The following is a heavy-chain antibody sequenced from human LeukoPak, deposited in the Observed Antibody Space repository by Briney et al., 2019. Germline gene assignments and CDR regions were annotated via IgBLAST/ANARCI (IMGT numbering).Heavy chain of an antibody. CDR3: ARQPNDSRYMIVDY. CDR2: IYYSGSI. D-gene: IGHD3-22*01. V-gene: IGHV4-59*08. CDR1: GGSISSFY. Sequence: SETLSLTCTVSGGSISSFYWSWIRQPPGKGLEWIGYIYYSGSINYNPSLKSRVTMSVDTSKNQFSLKLSSVTAADTAVYYCARQPNDSRYMIVDYWGQGSLVTVSS. J-gene: IGHJ4*02.